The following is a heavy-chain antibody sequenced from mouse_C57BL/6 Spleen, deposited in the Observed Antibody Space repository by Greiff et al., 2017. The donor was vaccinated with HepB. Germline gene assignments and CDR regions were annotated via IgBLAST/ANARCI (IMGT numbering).Heavy chain of an antibody. D-gene: IGHD1-1*01. CDR2: INPNNGGT. V-gene: IGHV1-26*01. J-gene: IGHJ4*01. CDR3: ARVTTVVEAMDY. Sequence: EVQLQQSGPELVKPGASVKISCKASGYTFTDYYMHWVKQSHGKSLEWIGDINPNNGGTSYNQKFKGKATLTVDKSSSTAYMELRSLTSEDSAVYYCARVTTVVEAMDYWGQGTSVTVSS. CDR1: GYTFTDYY.